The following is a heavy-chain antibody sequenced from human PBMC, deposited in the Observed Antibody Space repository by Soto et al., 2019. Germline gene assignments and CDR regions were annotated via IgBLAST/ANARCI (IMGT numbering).Heavy chain of an antibody. CDR1: GSSVSNSNYY. J-gene: IGHJ4*02. V-gene: IGHV4-39*01. CDR2: VYYRGRS. CDR3: VSQRTSVLTQAYFDY. Sequence: SETLSLTCTVSGSSVSNSNYYWCWIRQSPGKGLEWIGSVYYRGRSYSKSSVKSRVTISVDTSKNQFSLNLNSVTASDTAVYFCVSQRTSVLTQAYFDYWGPGALVTVSS. D-gene: IGHD2-8*01.